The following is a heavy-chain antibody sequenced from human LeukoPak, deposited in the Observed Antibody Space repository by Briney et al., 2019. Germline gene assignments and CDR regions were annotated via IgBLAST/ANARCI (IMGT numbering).Heavy chain of an antibody. CDR3: ARDPSWELPFYYYYMDV. Sequence: ASVKVSCKASGYTFTGYYMHWVRQAPGQGLEWMGWIIPNSGGTNYAQNFQGRVTMTRDTSISTAYMELSRLRSDDTAVYYCARDPSWELPFYYYYMDVWGKGTTVTISS. D-gene: IGHD1-26*01. J-gene: IGHJ6*03. CDR2: IIPNSGGT. CDR1: GYTFTGYY. V-gene: IGHV1-2*02.